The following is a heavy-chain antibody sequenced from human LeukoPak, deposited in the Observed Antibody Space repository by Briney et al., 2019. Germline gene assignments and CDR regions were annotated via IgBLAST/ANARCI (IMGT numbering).Heavy chain of an antibody. Sequence: GGSLRLSCAPSGFTFRSYAMSGVPEAPGKRLEWVSAICDSGGSTYYADSVKGRFTIYKDNSKNTMYLQMTSLRAEDTAVYYCAKDRRGCSSTSCYYRFDYWGQGTLVTVSS. J-gene: IGHJ4*02. D-gene: IGHD2-2*01. CDR3: AKDRRGCSSTSCYYRFDY. CDR1: GFTFRSYA. V-gene: IGHV3-23*01. CDR2: ICDSGGST.